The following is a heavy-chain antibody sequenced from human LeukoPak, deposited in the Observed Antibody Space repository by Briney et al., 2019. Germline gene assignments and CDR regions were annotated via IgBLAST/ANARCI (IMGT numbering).Heavy chain of an antibody. V-gene: IGHV4-59*01. J-gene: IGHJ4*02. CDR3: ARAAHGSGDSSGYYYYFDY. CDR2: IYYSGST. D-gene: IGHD3-22*01. Sequence: SETLSLTCTVSGGSISSYYWSWIRQPPGKGLEWIGYIYYSGSTNYNPSLKSRVTISVDTSKNQFSLKLSSVTAADTAVYYCARAAHGSGDSSGYYYYFDYWGQGTLVTVSS. CDR1: GGSISSYY.